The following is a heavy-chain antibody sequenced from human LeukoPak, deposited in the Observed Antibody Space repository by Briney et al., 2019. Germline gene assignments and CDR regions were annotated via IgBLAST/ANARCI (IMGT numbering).Heavy chain of an antibody. J-gene: IGHJ3*02. D-gene: IGHD3-22*01. Sequence: GESLKISCKGSGYGFTSYWIGWVRQMPGKGLEWMGIVYPGDSDTRYSPSFQGQVTISADKSISTAYLQWSSLKASDTAMYYCARHNNYYDSSGYPFDAFDIWGQGTMVTVSS. CDR2: VYPGDSDT. CDR1: GYGFTSYW. V-gene: IGHV5-51*01. CDR3: ARHNNYYDSSGYPFDAFDI.